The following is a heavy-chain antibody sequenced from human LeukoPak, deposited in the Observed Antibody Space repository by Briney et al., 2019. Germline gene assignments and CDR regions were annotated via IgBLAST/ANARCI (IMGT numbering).Heavy chain of an antibody. Sequence: PGGSLRLSRAASGFTFSDYYMSWIRQAPGKGLEWVSYISSSGSTIYYADSVKGRFTISRDNAKNSLYLQMNSLRAEDTAVYYCARDAYSSSWPSYYYYGMDVWGQGTTVTVS. D-gene: IGHD6-13*01. V-gene: IGHV3-11*01. J-gene: IGHJ6*02. CDR1: GFTFSDYY. CDR2: ISSSGSTI. CDR3: ARDAYSSSWPSYYYYGMDV.